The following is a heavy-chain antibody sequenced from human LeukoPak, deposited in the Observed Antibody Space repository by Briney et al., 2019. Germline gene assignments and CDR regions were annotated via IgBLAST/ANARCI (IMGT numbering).Heavy chain of an antibody. CDR3: ATKAPSSRYYFDY. J-gene: IGHJ4*02. CDR2: FDPEDGET. Sequence: ASVTVSCTVSGYTLTELSMHWVRQAPGKGLEWMGGFDPEDGETIYAQKFQGRVTMTEDTSTDTAYMELSSLRSEDTAVYYCATKAPSSRYYFDYWGQGTLVTVSS. V-gene: IGHV1-24*01. D-gene: IGHD6-19*01. CDR1: GYTLTELS.